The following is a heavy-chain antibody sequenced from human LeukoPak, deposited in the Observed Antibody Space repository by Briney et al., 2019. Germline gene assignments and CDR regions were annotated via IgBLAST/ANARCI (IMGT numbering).Heavy chain of an antibody. J-gene: IGHJ6*02. CDR1: GFTFSSYE. Sequence: GGSLRLSCAASGFTFSSYEMNWVRQAPGKGLEWLSYINYNGESIYYADSVKGRFTASRDNARGSLYLQMNSLRGEDTAFYYCARRATVTYHGMDVWGQGTTVTVSS. CDR3: ARRATVTYHGMDV. CDR2: INYNGESI. V-gene: IGHV3-48*03. D-gene: IGHD4-17*01.